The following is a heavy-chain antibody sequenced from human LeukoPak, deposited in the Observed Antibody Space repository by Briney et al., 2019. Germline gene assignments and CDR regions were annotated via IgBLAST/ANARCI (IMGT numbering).Heavy chain of an antibody. D-gene: IGHD4-17*01. V-gene: IGHV5-51*01. CDR2: IYPGDSDP. CDR3: ARPYTTVTAPWYFDL. CDR1: GYSFTSYL. J-gene: IGHJ2*01. Sequence: GESLKISCKGSGYSFTSYLIGWVRQMPGKGLGWMGIIYPGDSDPRYSPSFDSQATISADKSISTPYRQWSSLKASDTAMYYFARPYTTVTAPWYFDLWGRGTLVTVSS.